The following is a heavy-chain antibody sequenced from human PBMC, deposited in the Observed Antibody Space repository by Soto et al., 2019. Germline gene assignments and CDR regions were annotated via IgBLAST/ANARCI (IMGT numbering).Heavy chain of an antibody. CDR2: IYYSGST. V-gene: IGHV4-59*01. CDR1: GGSISSNY. D-gene: IGHD2-15*01. Sequence: SETLSLTWTVSGGSISSNYWSWIRQPPGKGLEWIGYIYYSGSTNYNPSLKSRVTISVDTSKNQFSLKLSSVTAADTAVYYCARGGCSGGSCYSGNYWYFDLWGRGTLVTVSS. J-gene: IGHJ2*01. CDR3: ARGGCSGGSCYSGNYWYFDL.